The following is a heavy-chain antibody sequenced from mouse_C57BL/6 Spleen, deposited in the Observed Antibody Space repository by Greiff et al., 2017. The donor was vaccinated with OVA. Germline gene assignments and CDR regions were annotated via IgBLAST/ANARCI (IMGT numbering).Heavy chain of an antibody. Sequence: VQLQQSGPELVKPGASVKIPCKASGYTFTDYNMDWVKQSHGKSLEWIGDINPNNGGTIYNQKFKGKATWTVDKSSSTAYMELRSLTSEDTAVYYCARGASFAYWGQGTLVTVSA. J-gene: IGHJ3*01. CDR2: INPNNGGT. CDR3: ARGASFAY. CDR1: GYTFTDYN. V-gene: IGHV1-18*01.